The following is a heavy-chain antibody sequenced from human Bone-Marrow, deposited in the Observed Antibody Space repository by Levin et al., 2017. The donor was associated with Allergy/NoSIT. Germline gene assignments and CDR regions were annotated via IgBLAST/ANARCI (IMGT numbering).Heavy chain of an antibody. D-gene: IGHD5-24*01. CDR3: ARRRGRDGYRDAFDF. V-gene: IGHV5-51*01. Sequence: KTGGSLRLSCKASGYNLTNYWIGWVRQMPGKGLQWMGIIYPGDSYTRYSPSFQGQVTISVDTFISTAYLQWSSLKASDSAMYYCARRRGRDGYRDAFDFWGQGTVVTVSS. CDR1: GYNLTNYW. CDR2: IYPGDSYT. J-gene: IGHJ3*01.